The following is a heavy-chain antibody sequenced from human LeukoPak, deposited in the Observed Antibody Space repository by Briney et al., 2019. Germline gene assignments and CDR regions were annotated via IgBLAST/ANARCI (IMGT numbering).Heavy chain of an antibody. CDR2: IYYSGST. Sequence: PPETLSLTCTVSGGSISSSSYYWAWIRQPPGKGLEWIGTIYYSGSTYYNPSLKSRVTISVDTSKNQFSLKLSSVTAADTAVYYCASEPLSYDSSGFFDYWGQGTFDYWGQGTLVTVSS. CDR1: GGSISSSSYY. CDR3: ASEPLSYDSSGFFDYWGQGTFDY. D-gene: IGHD3-22*01. J-gene: IGHJ4*02. V-gene: IGHV4-39*07.